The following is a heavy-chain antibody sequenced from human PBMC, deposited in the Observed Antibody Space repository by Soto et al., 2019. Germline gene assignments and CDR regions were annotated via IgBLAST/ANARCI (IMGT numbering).Heavy chain of an antibody. D-gene: IGHD3-10*01. CDR2: ISYDGSNK. CDR1: GFTFSSYG. Sequence: GGSLRLSCAASGFTFSSYGMHWVRQAPGKGLEWVAVISYDGSNKYYADSVKGRFTISRDNSKNTLYLQMNSLRAEDTAVYYCANLYGSGKVFDYWGQGTLVTVSS. J-gene: IGHJ4*02. CDR3: ANLYGSGKVFDY. V-gene: IGHV3-30*18.